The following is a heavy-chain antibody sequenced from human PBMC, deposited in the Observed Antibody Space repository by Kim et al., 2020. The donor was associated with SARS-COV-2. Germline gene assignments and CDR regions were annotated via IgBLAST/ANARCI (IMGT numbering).Heavy chain of an antibody. V-gene: IGHV5-51*01. J-gene: IGHJ6*02. CDR3: ARLERLAPSGYHKIYYYYGMDV. Sequence: GESLKISCKGSGYSFTSYWIGWVRQMPGKGLEWMGIIYPGDSDTRYSPSFQGQVTISADKSISTAYLQWSSLKASDTAMYYCARLERLAPSGYHKIYYYYGMDVWGQGTTVTVSS. D-gene: IGHD3-22*01. CDR1: GYSFTSYW. CDR2: IYPGDSDT.